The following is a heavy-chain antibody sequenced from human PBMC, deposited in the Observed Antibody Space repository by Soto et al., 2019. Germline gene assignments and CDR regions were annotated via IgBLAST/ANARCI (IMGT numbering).Heavy chain of an antibody. CDR3: AKHDYSEYKLYDC. D-gene: IGHD4-17*01. J-gene: IGHJ4*02. Sequence: GGSLRLSCAASGFTFSNYAMTWVRQAPGKGLEWVSSISESGSYTFYADSVKGRFTISRDNFRNTLYLQMNSLRAEDTAVYYCAKHDYSEYKLYDCWGQGTLVTVSS. CDR2: ISESGSYT. CDR1: GFTFSNYA. V-gene: IGHV3-23*01.